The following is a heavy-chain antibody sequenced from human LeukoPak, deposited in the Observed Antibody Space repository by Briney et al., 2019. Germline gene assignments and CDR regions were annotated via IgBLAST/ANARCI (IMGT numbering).Heavy chain of an antibody. CDR1: GGSISSYY. CDR2: IYTSGST. V-gene: IGHV4-4*07. D-gene: IGHD6-19*01. Sequence: SETLSLTCTVSGGSISSYYWRWIRQPAGKGLEWIGRIYTSGSTNYNPSLKSRVTMSVDTSKNQFSLKLSSVTAADTAVYYCARVSYSSGWPFDYWGQGTLVTVSS. J-gene: IGHJ4*02. CDR3: ARVSYSSGWPFDY.